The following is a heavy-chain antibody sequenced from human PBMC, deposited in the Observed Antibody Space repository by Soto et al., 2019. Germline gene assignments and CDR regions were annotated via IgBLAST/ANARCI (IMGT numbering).Heavy chain of an antibody. V-gene: IGHV4-61*01. J-gene: IGHJ3*01. CDR2: IYYSGST. Sequence: PWEHLSITCTVSGGSVSSGSYYWSWIRQPPGKGLEWIGYIYYSGSTNYNPSLKSRVTISVDTSKNQLSLKLSSVTAADTAVYYCAMTLILVVPANAFERWGQGSMF. CDR1: GGSVSSGSYY. D-gene: IGHD2-21*01. CDR3: AMTLILVVPANAFER.